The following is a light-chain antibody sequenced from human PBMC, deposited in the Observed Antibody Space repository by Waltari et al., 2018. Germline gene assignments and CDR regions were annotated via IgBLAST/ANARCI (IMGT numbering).Light chain of an antibody. CDR1: SSNNGSNT. J-gene: IGLJ3*02. V-gene: IGLV1-44*01. CDR2: NNR. CDR3: AAWDDILNGRV. Sequence: QSVLTQPPSASGTPGPRVNITCSGSSSNNGSNTVDWHQHLPGTAPKIFIHNNRERPSGVLDRFSASKSGTSAFLAISALQSEDEAVYYCAAWDDILNGRVFGGGTKVTVL.